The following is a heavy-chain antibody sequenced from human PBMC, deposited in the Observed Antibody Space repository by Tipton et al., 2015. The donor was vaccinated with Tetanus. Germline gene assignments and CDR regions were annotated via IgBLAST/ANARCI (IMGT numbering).Heavy chain of an antibody. V-gene: IGHV1-2*02. D-gene: IGHD3-22*01. Sequence: QLVQSGAEVKKPGASVKVSCKASGYTFTGYYLYWVRQAPGQGLEWMGWIDPNSGGTVYERKFHGRVTMIRDTSISTAYMELRSLRSDDTAVYYCARDRGDYIYYGMDVWGPGTTVTVS. CDR2: IDPNSGGT. CDR1: GYTFTGYY. CDR3: ARDRGDYIYYGMDV. J-gene: IGHJ6*02.